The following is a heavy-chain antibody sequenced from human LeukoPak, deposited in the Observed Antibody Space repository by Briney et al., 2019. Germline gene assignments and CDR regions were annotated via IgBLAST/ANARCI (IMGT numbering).Heavy chain of an antibody. V-gene: IGHV3-23*01. CDR3: AKEQWLVPLADY. J-gene: IGHJ4*02. D-gene: IGHD6-19*01. CDR2: ITGSGYHT. CDR1: GFTFTDYA. Sequence: GGSLRLSCAASGFTFTDYAMSWVRQAPGKGLEWVSTITGSGYHTFFAASVKGRFTISRDNSKNTLYLQMDSLRAEDTAVYYCAKEQWLVPLADYWGQGTLVTVSS.